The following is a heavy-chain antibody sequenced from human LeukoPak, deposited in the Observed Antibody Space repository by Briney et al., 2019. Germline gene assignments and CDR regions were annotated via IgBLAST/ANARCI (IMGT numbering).Heavy chain of an antibody. CDR1: GFTFSSYA. J-gene: IGHJ1*01. CDR3: AKDFAKYCSGGCDFQH. V-gene: IGHV3-30*04. Sequence: HTGGSLRLSCAASGFTFSSYAMHWVRQAPGKGLEWVAVISYDGSNRYYADSVKGRFTISRDNSKNTLYLQMNSLRAEDTAVYYCAKDFAKYCSGGCDFQHWDQGTLVTVSS. D-gene: IGHD2-15*01. CDR2: ISYDGSNR.